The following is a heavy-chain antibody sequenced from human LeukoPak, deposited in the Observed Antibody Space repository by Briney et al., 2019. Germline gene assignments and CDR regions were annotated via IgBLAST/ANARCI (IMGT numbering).Heavy chain of an antibody. CDR1: GGSISSYY. CDR3: ASAGYSSGWYGWFDP. D-gene: IGHD6-19*01. Sequence: SETLSLTCTVSGGSISSYYWSWIRQPPGKGLEWIGYIYYSGSTNYNPSLKSRVTISVDTSKNQFSLKLSSVTAADTAVCYCASAGYSSGWYGWFDPWGQGTLVTVSS. V-gene: IGHV4-59*01. CDR2: IYYSGST. J-gene: IGHJ5*02.